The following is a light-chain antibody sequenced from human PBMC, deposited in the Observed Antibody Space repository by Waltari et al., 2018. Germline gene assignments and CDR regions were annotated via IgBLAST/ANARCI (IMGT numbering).Light chain of an antibody. Sequence: QSVLTQPPSVSAAPGQKVTISCSGSSSNIGNYFVSWYHQLPGATPKLLIYDNYKRPSGIPDRFSASKSGTSATLDITGLKIGDEADYYCATWDNSLTAVVFGGGTKLTVL. V-gene: IGLV1-51*01. CDR2: DNY. CDR1: SSNIGNYF. J-gene: IGLJ2*01. CDR3: ATWDNSLTAVV.